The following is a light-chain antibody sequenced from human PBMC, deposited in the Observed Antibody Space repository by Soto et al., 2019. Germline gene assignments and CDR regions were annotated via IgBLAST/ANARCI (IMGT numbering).Light chain of an antibody. Sequence: EIVLTQSPATLSLSPGERATLSCRASESVSSYVGWYQQKPGQAPRLLIYDASNSATGIPARFSGSGSGTDFTLTISSLEPEDFAVYYCQQRASRPLTFGGGTNVEIK. CDR2: DAS. J-gene: IGKJ4*01. CDR3: QQRASRPLT. CDR1: ESVSSY. V-gene: IGKV3-11*01.